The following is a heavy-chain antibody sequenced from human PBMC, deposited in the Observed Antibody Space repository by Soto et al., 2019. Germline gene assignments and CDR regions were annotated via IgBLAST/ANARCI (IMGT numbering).Heavy chain of an antibody. CDR2: IKQDGSEK. V-gene: IGHV3-7*01. J-gene: IGHJ4*02. D-gene: IGHD6-19*01. CDR3: ARAGEEQWLVFCDY. CDR1: GFTFSSYW. Sequence: GGSLRLSXAASGFTFSSYWMSWVRQAPGKGLEWVANIKQDGSEKYYVDSVKGRFTISRDNAKNSLYLQMNSLRAEDTAVYYCARAGEEQWLVFCDYWGQGTLVTVSS.